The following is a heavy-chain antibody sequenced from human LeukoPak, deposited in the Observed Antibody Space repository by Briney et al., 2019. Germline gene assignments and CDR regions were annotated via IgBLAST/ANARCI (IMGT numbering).Heavy chain of an antibody. CDR3: AKDGRAAGASLYYFDY. CDR2: IRYDGSNE. V-gene: IGHV3-30*02. D-gene: IGHD1-26*01. Sequence: GGSLRLSCAASGFTFTRYDMYWVRQAADKGLEWVASIRYDGSNEYYVDSVKGRFTISRDNSNNTLYLQMNSLRGDDTAVYYCAKDGRAAGASLYYFDYWGQGTLVTVSS. CDR1: GFTFTRYD. J-gene: IGHJ4*02.